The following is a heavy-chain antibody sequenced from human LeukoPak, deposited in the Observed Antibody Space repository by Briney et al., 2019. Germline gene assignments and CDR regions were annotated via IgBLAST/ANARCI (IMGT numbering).Heavy chain of an antibody. CDR3: ARDSPQTTVTTM. V-gene: IGHV1-69*04. CDR1: GGTFSSYA. J-gene: IGHJ4*02. Sequence: SVKVSCKASGGTFSSYAISWVRQAPGQGLEWMGRIIPILGIANYAQKFQGRVTITADKSTSTACMELSSLRSEDTAVYYCARDSPQTTVTTMWGQGTLVTVSS. D-gene: IGHD4-11*01. CDR2: IIPILGIA.